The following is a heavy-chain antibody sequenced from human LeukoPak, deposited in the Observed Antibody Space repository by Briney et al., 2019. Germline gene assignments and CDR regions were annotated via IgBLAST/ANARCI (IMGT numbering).Heavy chain of an antibody. J-gene: IGHJ2*01. D-gene: IGHD6-19*01. V-gene: IGHV4-34*01. Sequence: SEPLSLTCIVYGGSWSVYSWSWLRHPPGKGLEGIGEINQRRNTNYNPSLKSRVTISIDTSKNQFSLKLSSVTAADTAVYFCARHGWHAWYFDLWGRGTLVTVSS. CDR1: GGSWSVYS. CDR3: ARHGWHAWYFDL. CDR2: INQRRNT.